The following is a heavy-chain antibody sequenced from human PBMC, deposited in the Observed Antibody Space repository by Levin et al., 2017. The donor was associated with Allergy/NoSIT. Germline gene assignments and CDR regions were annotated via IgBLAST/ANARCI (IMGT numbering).Heavy chain of an antibody. Sequence: PSETLSLTCTVSGGSISSYYWSWIRQPPGKGLEWLGYIYYSGSTNYNPSLKSRVTISVDTSKNQFSLKLSSVTAADTAVYYCARDRSGSYLGREGPFDYWGQGTLVTVSS. V-gene: IGHV4-59*01. CDR2: IYYSGST. D-gene: IGHD1-26*01. CDR1: GGSISSYY. CDR3: ARDRSGSYLGREGPFDY. J-gene: IGHJ4*02.